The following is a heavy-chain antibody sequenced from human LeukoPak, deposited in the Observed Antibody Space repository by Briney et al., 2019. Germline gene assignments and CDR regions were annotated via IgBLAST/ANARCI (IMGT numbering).Heavy chain of an antibody. J-gene: IGHJ6*02. CDR1: GFTFSSYA. CDR3: AKSGARDGDYYYYGMDV. V-gene: IGHV3-30*04. D-gene: IGHD2-15*01. Sequence: GRSLRLSCAASGFTFSSYAMHWVRQAPAKGLEWVAVISYDGSNKYYADSVKGRFTISRDNSKNTLYLQMNSLRAEDTAVYYCAKSGARDGDYYYYGMDVWGQGTTVTVSS. CDR2: ISYDGSNK.